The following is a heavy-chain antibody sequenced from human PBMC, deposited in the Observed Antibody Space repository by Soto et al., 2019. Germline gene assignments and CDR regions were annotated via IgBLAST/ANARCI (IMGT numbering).Heavy chain of an antibody. CDR1: GFTFSSYW. V-gene: IGHV3-74*01. Sequence: EVQLVESGGGLVQPGGSLRLSCAASGFTFSSYWMHWVRQAPGKGLVWVSRINSDGSSTSYADSVKGRFTISRDNGKNKLYLQMNSLRAEETAVYYCARGATVTTLTAYYYYGMDVWGQGTTVTVSS. J-gene: IGHJ6*02. D-gene: IGHD4-17*01. CDR3: ARGATVTTLTAYYYYGMDV. CDR2: INSDGSST.